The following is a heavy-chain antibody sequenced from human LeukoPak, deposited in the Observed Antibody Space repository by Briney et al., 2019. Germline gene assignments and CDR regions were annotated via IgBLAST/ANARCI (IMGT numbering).Heavy chain of an antibody. V-gene: IGHV1-3*04. CDR2: INTGNGYT. CDR1: GYSFTSNA. D-gene: IGHD2-15*01. J-gene: IGHJ5*02. Sequence: ASVKVSCKASGYSFTSNALHWVRQAPGQRLEWMGWINTGNGYTKYSQNFQDRVTITRDTSASTAYMELNSLRSEDTAVYYCARENQYCSGGSCYYHWLDPWGQGTLVSVSS. CDR3: ARENQYCSGGSCYYHWLDP.